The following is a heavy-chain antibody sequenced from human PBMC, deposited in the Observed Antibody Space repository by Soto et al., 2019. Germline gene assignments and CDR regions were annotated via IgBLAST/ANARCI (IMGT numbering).Heavy chain of an antibody. D-gene: IGHD6-13*01. CDR2: IYHSGST. J-gene: IGHJ4*02. CDR3: ASIAAAVTNFDY. CDR1: GGSISSSNW. V-gene: IGHV4-4*02. Sequence: QVQLQASGPGLVKPSGTLSRTCAVSGGSISSSNWWSWVRQPPGKGPEWIGEIYHSGSTNYNPSLKRRVAISVDKAKIQFSLKLSSVTAADTAVYYCASIAAAVTNFDYWGPGTLVTVSS.